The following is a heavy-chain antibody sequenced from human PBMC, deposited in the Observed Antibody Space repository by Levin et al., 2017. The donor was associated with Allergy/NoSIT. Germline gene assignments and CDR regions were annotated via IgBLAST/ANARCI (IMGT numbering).Heavy chain of an antibody. CDR1: GFTFSGYA. CDR2: VSYDGDTK. V-gene: IGHV3-30-3*01. J-gene: IGHJ4*02. CDR3: GRDTRSGDFDH. Sequence: HPGGSLRLSCAASGFTFSGYAMHWVRQAPGKGLEWVAAVSYDGDTKYYADAVKGRFTISRDNPKNTLFLQMDSLRVDDTAMYYCGRDTRSGDFDHWGQGTLVTVSS.